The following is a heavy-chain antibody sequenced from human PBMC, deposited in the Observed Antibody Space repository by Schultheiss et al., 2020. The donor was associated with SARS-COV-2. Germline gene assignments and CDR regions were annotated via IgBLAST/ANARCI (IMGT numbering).Heavy chain of an antibody. D-gene: IGHD2-21*01. J-gene: IGHJ6*02. CDR2: ISSSSSYI. V-gene: IGHV3-21*01. Sequence: GESLKISCAASGFTFSSYSMNWVRQAPGKGLEWVSSISSSSSYIYYADSVKGRFTISRDNAKNSLYLQMNSLRAGDTAVYYYARDGGYGGGGDGMDVWGQGTTVTVSS. CDR3: ARDGGYGGGGDGMDV. CDR1: GFTFSSYS.